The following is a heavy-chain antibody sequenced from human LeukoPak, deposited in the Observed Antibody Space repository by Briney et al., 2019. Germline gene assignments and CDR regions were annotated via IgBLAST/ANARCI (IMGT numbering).Heavy chain of an antibody. CDR1: GLIFRSYA. CDR2: ISSNGDST. D-gene: IGHD3-3*01. V-gene: IGHV3-64*01. J-gene: IGHJ4*02. Sequence: GGSLRLSCAASGLIFRSYAMNWVRLAPGKRLEYVSAISSNGDSTYYANSVKGRFTVSRDNSKNTLYLQMGSLRTEDMAVYYCARAPGGSYDFWSGYGEYWGQGTLVTVST. CDR3: ARAPGGSYDFWSGYGEY.